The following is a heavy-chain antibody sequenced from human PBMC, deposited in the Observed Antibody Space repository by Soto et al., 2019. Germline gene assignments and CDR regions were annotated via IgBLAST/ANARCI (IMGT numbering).Heavy chain of an antibody. D-gene: IGHD6-6*01. CDR1: GFTFSSYG. V-gene: IGHV3-33*01. CDR2: IWYDGSNK. CDR3: ARTQRKGYSSSSSFDY. Sequence: QVQLVESGGGVVQPGRSLRLSCAASGFTFSSYGMHWVRQAPGKGLEWVAVIWYDGSNKYYADSVKGRFTISRDNSQNTLYLQMNSLRAEDTAVYYCARTQRKGYSSSSSFDYWGQGTLVTVSS. J-gene: IGHJ4*02.